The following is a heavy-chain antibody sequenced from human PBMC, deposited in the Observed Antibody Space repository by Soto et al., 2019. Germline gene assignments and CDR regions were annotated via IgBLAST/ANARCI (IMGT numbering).Heavy chain of an antibody. D-gene: IGHD1-7*01. J-gene: IGHJ5*02. Sequence: QVQLQESGPGLVKPSGTLSLTCAVSGVSVSGGSISSSNWWSWVRQPPGKGLEWIGDIYHSGSTTYHPSLKRRATISLDKSKNDFSLKLSSVTAADTAVYYCARGPTITGTISWFGPWGQGILVTVSS. CDR1: GGSISSSNW. CDR3: ARGPTITGTISWFGP. V-gene: IGHV4-4*02. CDR2: IYHSGST.